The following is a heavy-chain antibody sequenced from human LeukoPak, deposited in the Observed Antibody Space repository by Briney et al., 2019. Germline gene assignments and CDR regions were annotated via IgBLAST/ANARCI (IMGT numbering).Heavy chain of an antibody. CDR2: ISSNGDNT. V-gene: IGHV3-64D*06. CDR1: GFTFSTYV. Sequence: GGSLRLSCSVSGFTFSTYVMHWVREAPGKGLEYVSAISSNGDNTYYADSVKGRFTISRDNSKNTLYLQMSSLRADDTAVYYCVRGTGYWGQGTLVTVSS. J-gene: IGHJ4*02. CDR3: VRGTGY.